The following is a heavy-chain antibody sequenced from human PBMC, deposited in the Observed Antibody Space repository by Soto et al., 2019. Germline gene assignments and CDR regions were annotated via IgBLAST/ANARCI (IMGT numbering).Heavy chain of an antibody. D-gene: IGHD5-18*01. V-gene: IGHV1-69*13. J-gene: IGHJ4*02. CDR1: GGTSSSYA. CDR2: ILPIFGSA. CDR3: ARADTAMALFDY. Sequence: ASVKVSCKASGGTSSSYAISWVRQAPGQGLEWMGGILPIFGSANYAQKFQGRVTITADESTSTGYMEVSSLRSEDTAVYYYARADTAMALFDYWGQGTLVTVSS.